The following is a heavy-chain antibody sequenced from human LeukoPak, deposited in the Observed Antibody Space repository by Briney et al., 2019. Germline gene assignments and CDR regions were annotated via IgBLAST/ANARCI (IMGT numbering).Heavy chain of an antibody. V-gene: IGHV4-38-2*02. J-gene: IGHJ1*01. D-gene: IGHD6-13*01. CDR3: ARVAAGIGFFQH. CDR2: IHHSGST. CDR1: GDSISSGYY. Sequence: PSETLSLTCTVSGDSISSGYYWGWIRQPPGKGLEWIGNIHHSGSTYYNPSLKSRVTISVDTSKNQLSLKLSSVTAADTAVYYCARVAAGIGFFQHWGQGTLVTVSS.